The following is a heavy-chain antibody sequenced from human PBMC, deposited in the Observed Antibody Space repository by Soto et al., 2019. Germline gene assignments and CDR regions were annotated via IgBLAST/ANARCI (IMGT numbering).Heavy chain of an antibody. CDR2: INPSGGST. Sequence: ASVKVSCKASGYTFTSYYMHWVRQAPGQGLEWMGIINPSGGSTSYAQKFQGRVTMTRDTSTSTVYMELSSLRSEDTAVYYCARDPPLGYCSGGSCYGRLYDWGQGTLVTVSS. D-gene: IGHD2-15*01. J-gene: IGHJ4*02. CDR1: GYTFTSYY. CDR3: ARDPPLGYCSGGSCYGRLYD. V-gene: IGHV1-46*03.